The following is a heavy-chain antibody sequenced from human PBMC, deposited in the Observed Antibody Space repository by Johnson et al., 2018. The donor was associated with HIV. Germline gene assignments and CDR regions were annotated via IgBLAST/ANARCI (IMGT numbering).Heavy chain of an antibody. D-gene: IGHD1-26*01. CDR3: AKEESGSFLAFDI. J-gene: IGHJ3*02. V-gene: IGHV3-30*18. CDR2: ISYDGSNK. CDR1: GFTFNTYG. Sequence: QVQLVESGAGVVQPGRSLRLSCAASGFTFNTYGMHWVRQAPGKGLEWVAVISYDGSNKYYADSVKGRFTISRDNSKNTLYLQMNSLRPEDTAMFYCAKEESGSFLAFDIWGQGTMVTVSS.